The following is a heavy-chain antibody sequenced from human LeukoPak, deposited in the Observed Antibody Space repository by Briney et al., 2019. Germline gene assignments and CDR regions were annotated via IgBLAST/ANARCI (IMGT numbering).Heavy chain of an antibody. J-gene: IGHJ6*02. Sequence: SETLSLTCTVSSGSISSYYWSWIRQPPGKGLEWIGYIYTTGTTNYNPSLKSRVTMSIDTSENRFSLNLSSVTAADTAVYYCARGYGWGSYFYYYGLDVWGQGTTVTVSS. CDR2: IYTTGTT. CDR1: SGSISSYY. CDR3: ARGYGWGSYFYYYGLDV. V-gene: IGHV4-4*08. D-gene: IGHD3-10*01.